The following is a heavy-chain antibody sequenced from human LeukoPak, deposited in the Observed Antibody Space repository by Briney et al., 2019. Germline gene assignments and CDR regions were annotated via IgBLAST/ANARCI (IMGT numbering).Heavy chain of an antibody. D-gene: IGHD1-20*01. Sequence: PGGSLRLSCAASGFSFGDYGINWVRQVPGKGLEWVATMNWNGASSGYADSVRGRFTISRDDAKNSVYLQMNGLKGDDTALYYCARGAKWAVIAGILYHMDVWGKGTTVTVSS. V-gene: IGHV3-20*04. CDR1: GFSFGDYG. CDR2: MNWNGASS. J-gene: IGHJ6*03. CDR3: ARGAKWAVIAGILYHMDV.